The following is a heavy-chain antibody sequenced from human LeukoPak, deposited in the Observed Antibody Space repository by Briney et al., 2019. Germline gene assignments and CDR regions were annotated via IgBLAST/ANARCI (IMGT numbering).Heavy chain of an antibody. D-gene: IGHD3-10*01. CDR2: IYYSGST. J-gene: IGHJ4*02. CDR3: ARDSYDPSMVRGVIIVPSDY. V-gene: IGHV4-39*02. Sequence: NPSETLSLTCAVYGGSFSSYYWGWIRQPPGKGLEWIGSIYYSGSTYYNPSLKSRVTISVDTSKNQFSLKLSSVTAADTAVYYCARDSYDPSMVRGVIIVPSDYWGQGTLVTVSS. CDR1: GGSFSSYY.